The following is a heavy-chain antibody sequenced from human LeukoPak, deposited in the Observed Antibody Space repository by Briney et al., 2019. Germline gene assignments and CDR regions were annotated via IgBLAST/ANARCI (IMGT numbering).Heavy chain of an antibody. J-gene: IGHJ4*02. Sequence: SETLSLTSTVSGGSISSYYWSWIRQPPGKGLEWIGYIYYSGSTNYNPSLKSRVTISVDTSKNQFSLKLSSVTAADTAVYYCARDLPGSLDYWGQGTLVTVSS. CDR3: ARDLPGSLDY. V-gene: IGHV4-59*01. CDR1: GGSISSYY. CDR2: IYYSGST.